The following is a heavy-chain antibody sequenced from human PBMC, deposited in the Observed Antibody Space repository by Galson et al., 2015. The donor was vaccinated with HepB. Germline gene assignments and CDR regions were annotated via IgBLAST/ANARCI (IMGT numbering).Heavy chain of an antibody. J-gene: IGHJ4*02. D-gene: IGHD3-22*01. CDR1: GYTFTSYG. Sequence: SVKVSCKASGYTFTSYGISWVRQAPGQGLEWMGWISAYNGNTNYAQKLQGRVTMTTDTSTSTAYMELRSLRSDDTAVYYCARDCDYYDSSGSCCYWGQGTLVTVSS. CDR2: ISAYNGNT. V-gene: IGHV1-18*01. CDR3: ARDCDYYDSSGSCCY.